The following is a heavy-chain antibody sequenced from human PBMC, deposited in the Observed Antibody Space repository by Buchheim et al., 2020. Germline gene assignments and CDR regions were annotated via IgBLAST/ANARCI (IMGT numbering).Heavy chain of an antibody. V-gene: IGHV3-23*01. CDR2: ISESGAST. J-gene: IGHJ4*02. CDR3: ARKDDTVTNNFDY. CDR1: GVTFSNYD. D-gene: IGHD4-17*01. Sequence: EVQLLESGGGLVQPGGSLRLSCAASGVTFSNYDMGWVRQAPGKGLEWVSTISESGASTFYAESVKGRFTISRNNFRNTVYLQMSSLRAEDKAVYYCARKDDTVTNNFDYWGQGTL.